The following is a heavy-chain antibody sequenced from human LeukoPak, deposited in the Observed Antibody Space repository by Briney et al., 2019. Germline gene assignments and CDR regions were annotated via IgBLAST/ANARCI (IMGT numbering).Heavy chain of an antibody. Sequence: PGGSLRLSCEASGFSFSAAWMTWVRQAPGKGLEWVATIKNDGSDKYYVDSVKGRFTLSRDNAKNLVYLQMNSLRVEDTAIYYCARAGGTSWADYWGQGTLVTVSS. CDR2: IKNDGSDK. CDR3: ARAGGTSWADY. D-gene: IGHD6-13*01. V-gene: IGHV3-7*01. J-gene: IGHJ4*02. CDR1: GFSFSAAW.